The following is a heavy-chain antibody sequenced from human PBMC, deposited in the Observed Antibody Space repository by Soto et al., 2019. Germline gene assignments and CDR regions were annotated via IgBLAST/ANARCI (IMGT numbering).Heavy chain of an antibody. J-gene: IGHJ4*02. CDR2: INHSGST. CDR1: GGSFSGYY. Sequence: SETLSLTCAVYGGSFSGYYWSWIRQPPGKGLEWIGEINHSGSTNYNPSLKRRVTISVDTSKNQFSLKLSSVTAAYTAVYYCARTPLYDILTGYYPSHFSSDYWGQGTLVTVS. CDR3: ARTPLYDILTGYYPSHFSSDY. D-gene: IGHD3-9*01. V-gene: IGHV4-34*01.